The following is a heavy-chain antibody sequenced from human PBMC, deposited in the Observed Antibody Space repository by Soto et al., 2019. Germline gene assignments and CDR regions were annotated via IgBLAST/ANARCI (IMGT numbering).Heavy chain of an antibody. J-gene: IGHJ5*02. D-gene: IGHD6-13*01. Sequence: SGPTLVNPTETLTLTCTFSGFSLTNPRMGVSWIRQPPGKALEWLAHIFSNDEKSYTTSLKSRLTISKDTSKSQVVLSMTNMDPVDTATYYCARIWRQQLVRWFDPWGQGTLVTVSS. V-gene: IGHV2-26*01. CDR2: IFSNDEK. CDR1: GFSLTNPRMG. CDR3: ARIWRQQLVRWFDP.